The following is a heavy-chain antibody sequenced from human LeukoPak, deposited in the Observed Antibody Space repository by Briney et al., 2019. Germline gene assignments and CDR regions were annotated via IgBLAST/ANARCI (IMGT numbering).Heavy chain of an antibody. CDR1: GGSISSGGYY. V-gene: IGHV4-31*03. Sequence: PSENLSLTCTVSGGSISSGGYYWSWIRQHPGKGLEWIGYIYYSGSTYYNPSLKSRVTISVDTSKNQFSLKLSSVTAADTAVYYCARQTQYNWNYGNWFDPWGQGTLVTVSS. CDR2: IYYSGST. D-gene: IGHD1-7*01. J-gene: IGHJ5*02. CDR3: ARQTQYNWNYGNWFDP.